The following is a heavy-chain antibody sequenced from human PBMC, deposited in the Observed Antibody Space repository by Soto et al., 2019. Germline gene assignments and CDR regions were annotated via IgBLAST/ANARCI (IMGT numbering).Heavy chain of an antibody. CDR1: GFTVSSNY. Sequence: EVQLVETGGGLIQPGGSLSLSCAASGFTVSSNYMSWVRQAPGKGLEWDSVSYSGGSTYYADSVKGRFTISRDNSKNTLYLQMNSLRAEDTAVYYCAGPSSGWSAHTGTGYVDLWGRGTRVTVSS. J-gene: IGHJ2*01. V-gene: IGHV3-53*02. CDR3: AGPSSGWSAHTGTGYVDL. D-gene: IGHD6-19*01. CDR2: SYSGGST.